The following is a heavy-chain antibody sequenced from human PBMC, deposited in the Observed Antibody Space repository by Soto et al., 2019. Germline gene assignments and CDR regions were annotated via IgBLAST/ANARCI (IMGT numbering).Heavy chain of an antibody. V-gene: IGHV1-46*03. J-gene: IGHJ6*01. CDR1: GYTFTSYY. CDR3: ASACWLLEYRSSSHQPMDV. CDR2: INPSGGST. Sequence: ASVKVSCKASGYTFTSYYMHCVRQAPGQGREWMGIINPSGGSTSYAQKFQGRVTMTRDTSTSTVYMELSSLRSEDKAVYYCASACWLLEYRSSSHQPMDVWGKGTTVTVSS. D-gene: IGHD6-6*01.